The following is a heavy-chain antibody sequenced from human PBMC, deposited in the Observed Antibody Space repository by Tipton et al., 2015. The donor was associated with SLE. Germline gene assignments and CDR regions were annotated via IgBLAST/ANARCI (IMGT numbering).Heavy chain of an antibody. CDR2: IYYSGST. CDR1: GGSISSGGYY. Sequence: TLSLTCTVSGGSISSGGYYWSWIRQHPGKGLEWIGYIYYSGSTYYKTSLKSRVTISVDTSKNQFSLKLSSVTAADTAVYYCAREGRFLEWFPSGYYYGMDVWGQGTTVTVSS. CDR3: AREGRFLEWFPSGYYYGMDV. D-gene: IGHD3-3*01. J-gene: IGHJ6*02. V-gene: IGHV4-31*03.